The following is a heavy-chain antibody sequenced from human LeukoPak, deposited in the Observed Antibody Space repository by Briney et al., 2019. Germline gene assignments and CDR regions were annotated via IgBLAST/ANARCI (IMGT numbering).Heavy chain of an antibody. CDR2: ISAYNGNT. D-gene: IGHD2-2*01. CDR1: GGTFSSYA. Sequence: ASVKVSCKASGGTFSSYAISWVRQAPGQGLEWMGWISAYNGNTNYAQNLQGRVTMTTDTSTSTAYMELRSLRSDDTAVYYCARDRLGYCSSTSCSSFDYWGQGTLVTVSS. J-gene: IGHJ4*02. V-gene: IGHV1-18*01. CDR3: ARDRLGYCSSTSCSSFDY.